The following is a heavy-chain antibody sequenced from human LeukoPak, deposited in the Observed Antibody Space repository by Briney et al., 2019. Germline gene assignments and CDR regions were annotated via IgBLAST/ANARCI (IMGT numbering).Heavy chain of an antibody. CDR2: ISVYNGNA. V-gene: IGHV1-18*01. CDR1: GYPFISYA. CDR3: ARGALRYGDPSFDY. D-gene: IGHD4-17*01. Sequence: ASVKLSCKASGYPFISYAITWVRQAPGQGLEWMGWISVYNGNANYAQKVQGRVTMTTDTSTSTAYMELRSLRSDDTAVYYCARGALRYGDPSFDYWGQGTLVTVSS. J-gene: IGHJ4*02.